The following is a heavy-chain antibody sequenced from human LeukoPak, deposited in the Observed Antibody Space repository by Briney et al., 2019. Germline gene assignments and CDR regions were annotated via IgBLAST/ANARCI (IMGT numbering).Heavy chain of an antibody. J-gene: IGHJ6*03. CDR1: GGSISRYY. V-gene: IGHV4-4*08. CDR2: NYDSGNS. Sequence: SETLSLTCTVAGGSISRYYWSWIRQPPGKGLEWSGDNYDSGNSNYNPSLKSGVTISVDTSRNQFSLNLSYLPAADTAIYYCARSYSSGWLKAYSDHYLDVWGKGTTVTVSS. D-gene: IGHD6-19*01. CDR3: ARSYSSGWLKAYSDHYLDV.